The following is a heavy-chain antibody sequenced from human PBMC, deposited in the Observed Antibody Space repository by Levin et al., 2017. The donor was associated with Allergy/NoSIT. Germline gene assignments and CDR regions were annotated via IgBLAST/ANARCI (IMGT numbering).Heavy chain of an antibody. CDR2: IYYSGAT. D-gene: IGHD6-13*01. V-gene: IGHV4-59*01. J-gene: IGHJ6*02. Sequence: SQTLSLTCTVSGGSISSFYWSWIRQPPGKGLEWIGHIYYSGATKYNPSLKSRVTISVDTSKNQFSLKLNSVTAADTAVYYCARDRVIPATGNLFYYYGLDVWGQGTTVTVSS. CDR1: GGSISSFY. CDR3: ARDRVIPATGNLFYYYGLDV.